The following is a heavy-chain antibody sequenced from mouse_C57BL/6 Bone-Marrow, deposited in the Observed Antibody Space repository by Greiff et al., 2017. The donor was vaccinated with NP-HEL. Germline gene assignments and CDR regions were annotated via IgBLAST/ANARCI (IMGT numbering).Heavy chain of an antibody. CDR2: SRNKANDYTT. CDR3: ARDNGDWYFDV. Sequence: EVQGVESGGGLVQSGRSLRLSCATSGFTFSDFYMEWVRQAPGKGLEWIAASRNKANDYTTEYSASVKGRFIVSRDTSQSILYLQMNALRAEDTAIYYCARDNGDWYFDVWGTGTMVTVSS. J-gene: IGHJ1*03. V-gene: IGHV7-1*01. CDR1: GFTFSDFY.